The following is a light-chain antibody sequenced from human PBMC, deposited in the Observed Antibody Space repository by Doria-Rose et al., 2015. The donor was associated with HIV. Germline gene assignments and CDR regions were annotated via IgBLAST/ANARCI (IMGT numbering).Light chain of an antibody. CDR3: HQYGTSWT. CDR2: DGS. CDR1: QSFSSTY. J-gene: IGKJ1*01. Sequence: EIVLTQSPGTLSLSPGERATLSCRASQSFSSTYLAWYQQKPGQAPSLLIYDGSTRATGIPDRFSASGSGTDFTLTINRLEPEAFALYYRHQYGTSWTFGQGTKVE. V-gene: IGKV3-20*01.